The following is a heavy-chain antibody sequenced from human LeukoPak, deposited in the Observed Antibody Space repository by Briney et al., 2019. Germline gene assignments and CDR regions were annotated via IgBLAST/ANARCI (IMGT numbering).Heavy chain of an antibody. CDR1: GGSISSGTYY. CDR2: IFTSGST. CDR3: ARNTYYYHSGTYLDY. Sequence: SQTLSLTCTVSGGSISSGTYYWSWIRQPAGKGLEWIGHIFTSGSTNYNPDLKSRVTISVDTSKNQFSLKLTAVTAADTAVYYCARNTYYYHSGTYLDYWGQGILVTVSS. D-gene: IGHD3-10*01. J-gene: IGHJ4*02. V-gene: IGHV4-61*09.